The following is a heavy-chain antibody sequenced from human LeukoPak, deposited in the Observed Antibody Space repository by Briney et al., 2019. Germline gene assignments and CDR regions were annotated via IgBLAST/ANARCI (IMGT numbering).Heavy chain of an antibody. V-gene: IGHV3-53*01. J-gene: IGHJ4*02. D-gene: IGHD4-11*01. CDR1: GFTFSIYA. CDR3: TRDSTTFRFGY. Sequence: GGSLRLSCAASGFTFSIYAMSWVRQAPGKGLEWVSIVYSDDIRYYVDSVKGRFSISRDTSRNTLYLQMNSLRAEDTAVYYCTRDSTTFRFGYWGQGTLVTVSS. CDR2: VYSDDIR.